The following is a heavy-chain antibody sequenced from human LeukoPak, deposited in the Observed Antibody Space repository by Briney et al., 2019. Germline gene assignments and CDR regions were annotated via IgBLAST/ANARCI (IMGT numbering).Heavy chain of an antibody. J-gene: IGHJ5*02. CDR1: GGSISSYY. D-gene: IGHD3-10*01. V-gene: IGHV4-4*07. Sequence: PSETLSLTCTVSGGSISSYYWSWIRQPAGKGLEWIGRIYTSGSTNYDPSLKSRVTISVDKSKNQFSLKLSSVTAADTAVYYCAREKDYYGSGSYYPTNWFDPWGQGTLVTVSS. CDR2: IYTSGST. CDR3: AREKDYYGSGSYYPTNWFDP.